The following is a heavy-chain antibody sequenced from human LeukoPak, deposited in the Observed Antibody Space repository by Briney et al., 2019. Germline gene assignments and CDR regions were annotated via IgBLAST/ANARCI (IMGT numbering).Heavy chain of an antibody. CDR1: GGSISSYY. Sequence: SETLSLTCTVSGGSISSYYWRWVREPPGKGVEWVGYIYYSGSTNYNPSLKSRVTISVDTSKNQFSLKLSSVTAADTAVYYCARRYWNDAVDYWGQGTLVTVSS. D-gene: IGHD1-1*01. CDR3: ARRYWNDAVDY. V-gene: IGHV4-59*01. CDR2: IYYSGST. J-gene: IGHJ4*02.